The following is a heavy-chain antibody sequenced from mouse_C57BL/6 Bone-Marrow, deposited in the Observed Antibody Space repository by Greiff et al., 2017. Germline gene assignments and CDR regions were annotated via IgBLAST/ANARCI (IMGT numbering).Heavy chain of an antibody. CDR2: IYPRSGNT. CDR3: ARPYYYGSRYYAMDY. J-gene: IGHJ4*01. D-gene: IGHD1-1*01. Sequence: QVQLQQSGAELARPGASVKLSCKASGYTFTSYGISWVKQRTGQGLEWIGEIYPRSGNTYYNEKFKGKATLTADKSSSTAYMELRSLTSEDSAVYFCARPYYYGSRYYAMDYWGQGTSVTVSS. V-gene: IGHV1-81*01. CDR1: GYTFTSYG.